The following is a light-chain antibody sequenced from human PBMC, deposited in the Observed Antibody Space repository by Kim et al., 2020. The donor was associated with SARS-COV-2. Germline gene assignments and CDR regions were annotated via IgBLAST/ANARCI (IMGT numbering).Light chain of an antibody. Sequence: VSRGQTASITCSGEKLGDKHACWYQQKPGQSPVLVIYQDNKRPSGIPERFSGPNSGNTATLTISGTQAMDEADYYCQAWDTSTTYVFGTGTKVTVL. J-gene: IGLJ1*01. CDR3: QAWDTSTTYV. CDR2: QDN. CDR1: KLGDKH. V-gene: IGLV3-1*01.